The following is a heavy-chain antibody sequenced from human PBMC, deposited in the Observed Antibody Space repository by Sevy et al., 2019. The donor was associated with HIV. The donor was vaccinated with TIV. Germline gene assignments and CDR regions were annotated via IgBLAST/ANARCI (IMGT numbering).Heavy chain of an antibody. CDR1: GFTFSNAW. D-gene: IGHD1-26*01. Sequence: GGSLRLSCAASGFTFSNAWMSWVRQAPGKGLEWVGRIKSKTDGGTTDYAAPVKGKFTISRGDSKNTLYLQMNSLKTEDTAVYYCTTPVVDLRYSGIPAAFDIWGQGTMVTVSS. V-gene: IGHV3-15*01. CDR3: TTPVVDLRYSGIPAAFDI. CDR2: IKSKTDGGTT. J-gene: IGHJ3*02.